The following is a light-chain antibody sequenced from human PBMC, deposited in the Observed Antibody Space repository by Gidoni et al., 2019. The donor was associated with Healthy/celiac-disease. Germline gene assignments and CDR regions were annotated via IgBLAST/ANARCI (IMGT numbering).Light chain of an antibody. Sequence: QSALTQPAYVSGSPGQSITISCTGTSSDVGGYNYVSWYQQHPGKAPKLMIYEVSNRPSGVSNRFSGSKSGNTASLTISGLQAEDEADYYCSSYTRSSTLRVFGGGTKLTVL. CDR1: SSDVGGYNY. V-gene: IGLV2-14*01. CDR2: EVS. CDR3: SSYTRSSTLRV. J-gene: IGLJ3*02.